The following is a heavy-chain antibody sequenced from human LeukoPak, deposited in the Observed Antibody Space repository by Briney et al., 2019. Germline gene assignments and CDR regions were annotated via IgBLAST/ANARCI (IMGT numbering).Heavy chain of an antibody. D-gene: IGHD2-21*02. J-gene: IGHJ4*02. CDR3: ARNYCGGDCYSGANYFDY. CDR1: GGSFSGYY. CDR2: INHSGST. V-gene: IGHV4-34*01. Sequence: PSETLSLTCAVYGGSFSGYYWSWIRKPPGKGLEWIGEINHSGSTNYNPSLKSRVTISVDTSKNQFSLKLSSVTAADTAVYYCARNYCGGDCYSGANYFDYWGQGTLVTVSS.